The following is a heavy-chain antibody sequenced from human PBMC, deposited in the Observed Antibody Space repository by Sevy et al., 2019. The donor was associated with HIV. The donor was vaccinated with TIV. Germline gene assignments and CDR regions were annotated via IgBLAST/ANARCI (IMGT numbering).Heavy chain of an antibody. J-gene: IGHJ4*02. CDR1: GLTFSNSW. V-gene: IGHV3-7*01. CDR3: VKGRGGY. D-gene: IGHD3-16*01. Sequence: GGLLRLSCAASGLTFSNSWMGWVRQAPGKGLEWVATIKEDGSDKYYVDSVKGRFIVSRDNTKNSVFLQMNSLRDEDTAVYYCVKGRGGYWGQGALVTVSS. CDR2: IKEDGSDK.